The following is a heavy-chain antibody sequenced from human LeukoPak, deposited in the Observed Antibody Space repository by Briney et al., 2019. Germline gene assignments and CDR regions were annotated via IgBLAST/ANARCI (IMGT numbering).Heavy chain of an antibody. CDR3: AKDAYLTTVTSTAGY. CDR1: GFTFSSYS. D-gene: IGHD4-17*01. V-gene: IGHV3-23*01. Sequence: PGGSLRLSCAASGFTFSSYSMSWVRQAPGKGLEWVSAISSSGGSTDYADSVKGRFTISGDNSKNTLYLQMNSLRAEDTAVYYCAKDAYLTTVTSTAGYWGQGTLVTVSS. J-gene: IGHJ4*02. CDR2: ISSSGGST.